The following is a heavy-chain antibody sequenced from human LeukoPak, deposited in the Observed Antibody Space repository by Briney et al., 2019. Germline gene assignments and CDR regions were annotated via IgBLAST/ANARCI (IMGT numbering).Heavy chain of an antibody. V-gene: IGHV3-33*01. CDR1: GFTFSSYG. CDR3: AGDRYYYDGSGWFYFDY. J-gene: IGHJ4*02. D-gene: IGHD3-22*01. CDR2: IWYDGSNK. Sequence: GRSLRLSCAASGFTFSSYGMHWVRQAPGKGLEWVAVIWYDGSNKYYADSVKGRFTISRDNSKNTLYLQMNSLRAEDTAVYYCAGDRYYYDGSGWFYFDYWGQGTLVTVSS.